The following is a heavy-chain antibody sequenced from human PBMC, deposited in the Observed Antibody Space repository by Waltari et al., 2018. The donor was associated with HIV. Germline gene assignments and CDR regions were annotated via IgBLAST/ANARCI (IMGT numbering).Heavy chain of an antibody. V-gene: IGHV5-51*03. D-gene: IGHD3-22*01. CDR3: ARLFYYDTTGYINNAFDI. CDR1: GYTFTNYW. CDR2: IYPFDSDT. J-gene: IGHJ3*02. Sequence: EVQLVQSGAEVRTSGESLKSTCKASGYTFTNYWIDWLRQMSGEGLEWMGIIYPFDSDTRYNPSFEGQITISADKSLATAYLEWSNLNASDAAIYYCARLFYYDTTGYINNAFDIWGQGTVVTVS.